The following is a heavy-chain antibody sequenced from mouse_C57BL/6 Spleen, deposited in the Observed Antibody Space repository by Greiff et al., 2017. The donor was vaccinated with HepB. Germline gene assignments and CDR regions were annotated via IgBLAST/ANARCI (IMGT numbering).Heavy chain of an antibody. J-gene: IGHJ2*01. CDR2: ISDGGSYT. CDR1: GFTFSSYA. CDR3: ARDRGGSRNFDY. D-gene: IGHD1-1*01. V-gene: IGHV5-4*01. Sequence: EVQGVESGGGLVKPGGSLKLSCAASGFTFSSYAMSWVRQTPEKRLEWVATISDGGSYTYYPDNVKGRFTISRDNAKNNLYLQMSHLKSEDTAMYYCARDRGGSRNFDYWGQGTTLTVSS.